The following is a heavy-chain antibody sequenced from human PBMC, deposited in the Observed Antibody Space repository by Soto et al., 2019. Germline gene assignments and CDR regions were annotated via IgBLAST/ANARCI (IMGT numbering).Heavy chain of an antibody. CDR1: GFTVSSNY. V-gene: IGHV3-53*02. D-gene: IGHD4-17*01. CDR2: IYSGGST. J-gene: IGHJ5*02. CDR3: ARGKDDYSSWFEP. Sequence: EVQLVETGGGLIQPGGSLRLSCAASGFTVSSNYMSWVRQAPGKGLEWVSVIYSGGSTYYADSVKGRFTISRDNSKNTLYIQMNILRAEDTAVYYCARGKDDYSSWFEPWGQGTLVTVSS.